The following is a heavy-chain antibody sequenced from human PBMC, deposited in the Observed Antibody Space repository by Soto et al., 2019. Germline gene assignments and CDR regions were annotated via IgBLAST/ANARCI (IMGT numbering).Heavy chain of an antibody. V-gene: IGHV3-74*01. D-gene: IGHD1-1*01. CDR2: IKSDGST. Sequence: EVQLVESGGGLVQPGGSLRLSCAASGFTFSSYWMHWVRQAPGKGLVWVSRIKSDGSTSYADSVKGRFTISRDNAKNTVYLQMNSLRAEDTAVYYCARRRWNTAGMDVWGQGTTVIVSS. CDR3: ARRRWNTAGMDV. CDR1: GFTFSSYW. J-gene: IGHJ6*02.